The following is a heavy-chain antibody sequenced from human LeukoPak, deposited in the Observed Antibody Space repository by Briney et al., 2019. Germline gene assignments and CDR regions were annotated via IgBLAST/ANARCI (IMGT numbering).Heavy chain of an antibody. Sequence: EASVKVSCKASGYTFTSYGISWVRQAPGQGLEWMGWISAYNGNTNYAQKLQGRVTMTTDTSTSTAYMELRGLRSDDTAVYYCATGQYYYDSSGQENFDYWGQGTLVTVSS. D-gene: IGHD3-22*01. CDR3: ATGQYYYDSSGQENFDY. J-gene: IGHJ4*02. CDR1: GYTFTSYG. V-gene: IGHV1-18*01. CDR2: ISAYNGNT.